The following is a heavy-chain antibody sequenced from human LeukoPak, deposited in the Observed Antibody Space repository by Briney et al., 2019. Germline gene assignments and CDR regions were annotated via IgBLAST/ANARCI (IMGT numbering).Heavy chain of an antibody. Sequence: QSGGSLRLSCAASGFTLSSYWMSWVRQAPGKGLEWVANIKQDGSEKYYVDSVKGRFTISRDNAKNSLYLQMNSLRAEDTAVYYCARVGNRSAFDIWGQGTMVTVSS. CDR3: ARVGNRSAFDI. CDR1: GFTLSSYW. CDR2: IKQDGSEK. V-gene: IGHV3-7*01. D-gene: IGHD1-14*01. J-gene: IGHJ3*02.